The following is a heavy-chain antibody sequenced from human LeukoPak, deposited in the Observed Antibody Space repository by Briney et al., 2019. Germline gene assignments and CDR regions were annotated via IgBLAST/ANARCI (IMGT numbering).Heavy chain of an antibody. V-gene: IGHV4-4*07. CDR1: GDSISSYY. CDR2: IYTSATT. CDR3: ATDFAGESMVRGVTWFDP. J-gene: IGHJ5*02. D-gene: IGHD3-10*01. Sequence: PAETLSLTCSVSGDSISSYYGSWLRQPAGKGLEGLGRIYTSATTNYNPSLKIRLTMSVDTSKTQFSLKLSSVTAADTAVYYCATDFAGESMVRGVTWFDPWGQGTLVTVSS.